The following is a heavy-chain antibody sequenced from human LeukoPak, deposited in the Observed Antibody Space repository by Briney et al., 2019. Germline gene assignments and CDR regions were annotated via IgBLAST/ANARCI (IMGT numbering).Heavy chain of an antibody. CDR2: ISGSGGST. D-gene: IGHD2-15*01. J-gene: IGHJ4*02. CDR3: AKYCSGGSCYRSCFDY. V-gene: IGHV3-23*01. Sequence: GGSLRLSCAASGFTFSSYAMSWVRQAPGKGLEGVSAISGSGGSTYYADSVKGRFTISRDNSKNTLYLQMNSLRAEDTAVYYCAKYCSGGSCYRSCFDYWGQGTLVTVSS. CDR1: GFTFSSYA.